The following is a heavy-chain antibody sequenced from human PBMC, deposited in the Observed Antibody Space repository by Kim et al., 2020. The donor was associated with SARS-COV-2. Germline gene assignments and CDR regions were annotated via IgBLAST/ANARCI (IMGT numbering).Heavy chain of an antibody. J-gene: IGHJ4*02. V-gene: IGHV1-69*02. CDR3: ARPRGSGPADFYFEY. CDR1: GGTFSRSP. CDR2: IIPVIGMT. D-gene: IGHD1-26*01. Sequence: SVKVSCKASGGTFSRSPMSWVRQAPGQGLEWMGRIIPVIGMTDSAQNFRGRITMTADFSTSTVYMQLSGLRPEDTAVYYCARPRGSGPADFYFEYLGQG.